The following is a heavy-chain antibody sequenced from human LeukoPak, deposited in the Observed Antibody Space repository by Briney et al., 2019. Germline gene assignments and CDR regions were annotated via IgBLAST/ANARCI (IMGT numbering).Heavy chain of an antibody. D-gene: IGHD5-12*01. J-gene: IGHJ4*02. Sequence: ALVKVSCKASGYTFTSYYMHWVRQAPGQGLEWMGIINPSGGSTSYVQKFQGRVTMTRDTSTSTVYMELSSLRSEDTAVYYCARDKIPNIVATIGDYWGQGTLVTVSS. CDR3: ARDKIPNIVATIGDY. CDR2: INPSGGST. CDR1: GYTFTSYY. V-gene: IGHV1-46*01.